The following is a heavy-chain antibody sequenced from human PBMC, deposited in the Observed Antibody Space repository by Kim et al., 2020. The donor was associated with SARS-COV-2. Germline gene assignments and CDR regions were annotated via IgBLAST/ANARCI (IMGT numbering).Heavy chain of an antibody. CDR2: ISWNSGSL. CDR3: AKAREQWLVGYFDY. Sequence: GGSLRLSCAASGFSFGDYAIHWVRQAPGKGLEWVSGISWNSGSLDYADSVKGRFTISRDNAKNSLFLQMNSLRAEDTALYYCAKAREQWLVGYFDYWGQG. CDR1: GFSFGDYA. J-gene: IGHJ4*02. V-gene: IGHV3-9*01. D-gene: IGHD6-19*01.